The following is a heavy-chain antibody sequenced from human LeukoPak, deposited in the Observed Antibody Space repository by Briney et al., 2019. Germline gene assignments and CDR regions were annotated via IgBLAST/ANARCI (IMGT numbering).Heavy chain of an antibody. J-gene: IGHJ4*02. V-gene: IGHV1-46*01. CDR1: GYTFTSYY. D-gene: IGHD3-22*01. CDR3: ARATSYYYDSRNFDY. Sequence: GPVKVSCKASGYTFTSYYMHWVRQAPGQGLEWMGIINPSGGSTSYAQKFQGRVTMTRDTSISTAYMELSRLRSDDTAVYYCARATSYYYDSRNFDYWGQGTLVTVSS. CDR2: INPSGGST.